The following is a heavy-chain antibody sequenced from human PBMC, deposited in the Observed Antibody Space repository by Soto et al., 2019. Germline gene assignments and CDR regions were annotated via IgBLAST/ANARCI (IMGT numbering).Heavy chain of an antibody. J-gene: IGHJ4*02. CDR2: INHRGST. V-gene: IGHV4-34*01. CDR3: ARHRSGWSY. CDR1: GGSFSGYY. D-gene: IGHD6-19*01. Sequence: QVQLQQWGAGLLKPSDTLSLTCAVYGGSFSGYYRGWVRQPPGKGLEWIGEINHRGSTNYNSSLKSRVTISVDTSKNQFSLKLSSVTAADTAVYYCARHRSGWSYWGQGTLVTVS.